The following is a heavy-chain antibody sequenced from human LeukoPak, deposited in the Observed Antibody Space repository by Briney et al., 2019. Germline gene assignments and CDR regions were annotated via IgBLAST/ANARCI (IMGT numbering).Heavy chain of an antibody. D-gene: IGHD6-13*01. V-gene: IGHV1-2*02. CDR2: INPNSGGT. CDR1: GYTFTRYY. CDR3: ARDLALSIAAAGTGY. J-gene: IGHJ4*02. Sequence: ASVKVSCKASGYTFTRYYMHWVRQAPGQGLEWMGWINPNSGGTNYAQKFQGRVTMTRDTSISTAYMELSRLRSDDTAVYYCARDLALSIAAAGTGYWGQGTLVTVSS.